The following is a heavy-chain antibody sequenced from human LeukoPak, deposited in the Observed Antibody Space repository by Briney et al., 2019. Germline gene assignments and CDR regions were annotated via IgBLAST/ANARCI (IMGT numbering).Heavy chain of an antibody. CDR3: ARYSSGYYYVGWDY. CDR2: ISSSGSTI. V-gene: IGHV3-48*03. D-gene: IGHD3-22*01. J-gene: IGHJ4*02. CDR1: GFTFSSYE. Sequence: GGSLRLSCAASGFTFSSYEMNWVRQAPGKGLEWVSYISSSGSTIYYADSAKGRFTISRDNAKNSLYLQMNSLRAEDTAVYYCARYSSGYYYVGWDYWGQGTLVTVSS.